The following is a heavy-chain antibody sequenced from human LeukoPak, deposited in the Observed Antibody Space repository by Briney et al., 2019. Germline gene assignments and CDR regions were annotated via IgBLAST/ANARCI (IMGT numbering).Heavy chain of an antibody. Sequence: GGSLRLSCAASGFTFSSYSMNWVRQAPGKGLEWVSYISSSSSTIYYADSVKGRFTISRDNAKNSLYLQMNSPRAEDTAVYYCARDRDYYYDSSGYYIDCWGQGTLVTVSS. J-gene: IGHJ4*02. CDR3: ARDRDYYYDSSGYYIDC. CDR2: ISSSSSTI. D-gene: IGHD3-22*01. CDR1: GFTFSSYS. V-gene: IGHV3-48*04.